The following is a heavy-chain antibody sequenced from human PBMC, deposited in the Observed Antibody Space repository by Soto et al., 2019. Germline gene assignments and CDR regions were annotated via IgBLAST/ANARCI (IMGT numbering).Heavy chain of an antibody. CDR1: GYTFTSYG. J-gene: IGHJ4*02. CDR2: ISAYNGNT. V-gene: IGHV1-18*01. Sequence: ASVKVSCKASGYTFTSYGISWVRQAPGQGLEWMGWISAYNGNTNYAQKLQGRVTISKDTSKNQVVLTMTNMDPVDTATYYCARIREKYFDYWGQGTLVTVSS. D-gene: IGHD5-18*01. CDR3: ARIREKYFDY.